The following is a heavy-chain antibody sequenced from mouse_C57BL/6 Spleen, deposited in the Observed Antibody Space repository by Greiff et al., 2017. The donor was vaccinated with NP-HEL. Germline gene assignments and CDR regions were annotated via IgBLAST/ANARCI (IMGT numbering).Heavy chain of an antibody. V-gene: IGHV3-6*01. J-gene: IGHJ1*03. CDR1: GYSITSGYY. CDR3: ARDYYGNWYFDV. D-gene: IGHD1-1*02. CDR2: ISYDGSN. Sequence: EVKLQESGPGLVKPSQSLSLTCSVTGYSITSGYYWNWIRQFPGNKLEWMGYISYDGSNNYNPSLKNRISITRDTSKNQFFLKLNSVTTEDTATYYCARDYYGNWYFDVWGTGTTVTVSS.